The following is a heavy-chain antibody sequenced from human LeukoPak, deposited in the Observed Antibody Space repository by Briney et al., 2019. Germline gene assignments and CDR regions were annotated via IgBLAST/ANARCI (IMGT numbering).Heavy chain of an antibody. V-gene: IGHV3-74*01. Sequence: GGSLRLSCEASGFTFNDYWMHWVRQAPGKGLLWVSRINTDGSSTDYADSVKGRFTISRDNAKNTLYLQMDSLRAEDSAVYYCARRTVTGTYDYWGQGTLVTAS. CDR3: ARRTVTGTYDY. J-gene: IGHJ4*02. CDR2: INTDGSST. CDR1: GFTFNDYW. D-gene: IGHD1-1*01.